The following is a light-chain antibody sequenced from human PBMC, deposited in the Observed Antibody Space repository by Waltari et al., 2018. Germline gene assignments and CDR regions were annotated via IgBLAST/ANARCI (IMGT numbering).Light chain of an antibody. CDR1: QSISSW. CDR3: QQYNSYRYT. J-gene: IGKJ2*01. V-gene: IGKV1-5*03. CDR2: KAS. Sequence: DIQMTQSPSTLSASVGDRVTLTCRASQSISSWLAWYQQKPEKAPKLLIYKASSLESGVPSRFSGSGSGTEFTLTISSLQPDDFATYYCQQYNSYRYTFGQGTKLEIK.